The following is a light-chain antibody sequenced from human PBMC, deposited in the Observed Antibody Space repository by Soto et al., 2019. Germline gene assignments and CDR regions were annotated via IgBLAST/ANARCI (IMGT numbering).Light chain of an antibody. CDR1: QDINRW. V-gene: IGKV1-12*01. J-gene: IGKJ4*01. Sequence: DIQMTQSPSSVSASVGDRVTITCRASQDINRWLALYQQKPGKAPKLLIYVASSLQSGVPSRFSGSGSGTDFTLTIRSLQAEDSEIYYCHQASIFLLPFGGGTNVEI. CDR3: HQASIFLLP. CDR2: VAS.